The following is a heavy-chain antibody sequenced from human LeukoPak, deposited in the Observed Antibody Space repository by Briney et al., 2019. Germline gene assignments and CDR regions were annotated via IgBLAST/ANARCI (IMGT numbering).Heavy chain of an antibody. Sequence: GASVKVSCKASGYTFTSYDINWVRQAPGQGLEWMGGIIPIFGTANYAQKFQGRVTITADESTSTAYMELSSLRSEDTAVYYCARLAAAGLFDYWGQGTLVTVSS. J-gene: IGHJ4*02. D-gene: IGHD6-13*01. CDR3: ARLAAAGLFDY. CDR1: GYTFTSYD. V-gene: IGHV1-69*13. CDR2: IIPIFGTA.